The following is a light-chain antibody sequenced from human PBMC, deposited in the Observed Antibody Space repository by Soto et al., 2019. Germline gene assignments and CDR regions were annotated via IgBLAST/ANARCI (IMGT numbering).Light chain of an antibody. J-gene: IGKJ1*01. CDR3: QQTYSPPWT. CDR2: AAA. Sequence: MPLTHSPNSLSAFVGDRGTITFRAIQNIRSYVNWYQQKAGKAPNLLIYAAASLQSGVPSRFRGFGAGTDFTLTITSLQAEDFATYYCQQTYSPPWTVGQGTKVDI. V-gene: IGKV1-39*01. CDR1: QNIRSY.